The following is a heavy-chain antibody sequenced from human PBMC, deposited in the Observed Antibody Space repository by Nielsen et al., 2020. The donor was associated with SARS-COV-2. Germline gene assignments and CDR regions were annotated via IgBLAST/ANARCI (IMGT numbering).Heavy chain of an antibody. J-gene: IGHJ4*02. V-gene: IGHV3-74*01. CDR2: INSDGSST. CDR3: TGGPYYYDSSGYPAIFIFDY. D-gene: IGHD3-22*01. Sequence: WIRQPPGKGLVWVSRINSDGSSTSYADSVKGRFTISRDNAKNTLYLQMNSLRAEDTAVYYCTGGPYYYDSSGYPAIFIFDYWGQGTLVTVSS.